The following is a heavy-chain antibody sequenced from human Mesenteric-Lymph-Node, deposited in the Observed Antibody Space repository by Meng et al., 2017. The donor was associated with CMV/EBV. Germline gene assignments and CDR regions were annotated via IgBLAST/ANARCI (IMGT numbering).Heavy chain of an antibody. CDR3: AKDSNPNWFDP. V-gene: IGHV3-30*02. J-gene: IGHJ5*02. CDR2: IRYDASNK. Sequence: GESLKISCAASGFVFSNYGMHWVRQAPGKGLEWVTFIRYDASNKDYRDSVKGRFTISRDNAKNTLYLQMNSLRAEDTAVYYCAKDSNPNWFDPWGQGTLVTVSS. CDR1: GFVFSNYG.